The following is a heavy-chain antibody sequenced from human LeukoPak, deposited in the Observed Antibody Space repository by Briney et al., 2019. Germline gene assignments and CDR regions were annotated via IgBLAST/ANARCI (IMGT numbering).Heavy chain of an antibody. CDR1: GYSFTSYW. V-gene: IGHV5-51*01. D-gene: IGHD3-16*01. CDR2: IYPGDSDT. CDR3: ARQDDLRFGELSYFDY. Sequence: GESLKISCKGSGYSFTSYWIGWVRQMPGKGLEWMGIIYPGDSDTRYSPSFQGQITISADRSISTAYLQWSSLKASDTAMYYCARQDDLRFGELSYFDYWGQGTLVTVSS. J-gene: IGHJ4*02.